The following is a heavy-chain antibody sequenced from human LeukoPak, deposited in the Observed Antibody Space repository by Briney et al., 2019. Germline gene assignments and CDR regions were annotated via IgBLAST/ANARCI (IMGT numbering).Heavy chain of an antibody. J-gene: IGHJ5*02. Sequence: PGGSLRLSCAASGFTFSNAWMSWVRQAPGKGLEWVGRIKSKTDGGTTDYAAPVKGRFTISRDDSKNTLYLQMNSLKTEDTAVYYCTTIPPRLGLQDWFDPWGQGTLVTVSS. V-gene: IGHV3-15*01. CDR3: TTIPPRLGLQDWFDP. CDR1: GFTFSNAW. CDR2: IKSKTDGGTT. D-gene: IGHD4-11*01.